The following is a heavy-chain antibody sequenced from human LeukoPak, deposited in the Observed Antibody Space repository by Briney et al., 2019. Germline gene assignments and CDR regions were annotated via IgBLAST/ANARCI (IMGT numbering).Heavy chain of an antibody. CDR2: IRSKANSYAT. D-gene: IGHD1-20*01. V-gene: IGHV3-73*01. CDR3: SSRYNWNDRPPDAFDI. J-gene: IGHJ3*02. Sequence: PGGSLKLSCAASGFTFSGSAMHWVRQTSGKGLEWVGRIRSKANSYATEYVASVKGRFTISRDDSKNTAYLQMNSLKTEDTAVYYCSSRYNWNDRPPDAFDIWGQGTMVTVSS. CDR1: GFTFSGSA.